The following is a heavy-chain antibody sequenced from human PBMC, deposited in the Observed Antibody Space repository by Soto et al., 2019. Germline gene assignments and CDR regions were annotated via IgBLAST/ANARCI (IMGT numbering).Heavy chain of an antibody. CDR2: ISSTTNYI. CDR3: ARESEDLTSNFDY. V-gene: IGHV3-21*06. CDR1: GFTYTRYS. J-gene: IGHJ4*02. Sequence: GGSLRLSCAASGFTYTRYSMNWVRQAPGKGLEWVSSISSTTNYIYYGDSMKGRFTISRDNAKNSLYLEMNSLRVEDTAVYYCARESEDLTSNFDYWGQGTLVTVSS.